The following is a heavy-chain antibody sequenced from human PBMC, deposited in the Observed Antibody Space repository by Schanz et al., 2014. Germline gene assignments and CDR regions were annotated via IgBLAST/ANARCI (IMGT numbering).Heavy chain of an antibody. Sequence: QVHLVQSGAEVKKPGSSVKVSCKASGGTFSSDTFSWVRQAPGQGLEWMGRIVPIAGITNYAQRFQGTVTITADKSTFTAYMDVSSLRAEDTAVYYCASSGACYSSSWDFDYWGQGTLVTVSS. CDR2: IVPIAGIT. CDR3: ASSGACYSSSWDFDY. V-gene: IGHV1-69*02. J-gene: IGHJ4*02. D-gene: IGHD6-13*01. CDR1: GGTFSSDT.